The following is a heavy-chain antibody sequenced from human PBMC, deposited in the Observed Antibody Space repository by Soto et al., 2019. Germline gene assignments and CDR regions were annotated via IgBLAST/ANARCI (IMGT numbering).Heavy chain of an antibody. V-gene: IGHV4-31*03. CDR2: IHYSGST. CDR3: ATNHDDISGRTPLLFDS. D-gene: IGHD3-22*01. CDR1: GDSIGTGGYY. J-gene: IGHJ4*02. Sequence: QVQLQESGPGLVKPSQTLSLTCTVSGDSIGTGGYYWDWIRQHPGKGPEWIGYIHYSGSTYYNPSLQSRLTISLDTSKNQFSLHLSSVTAADTAVYYCATNHDDISGRTPLLFDSWGQGTLVTVSS.